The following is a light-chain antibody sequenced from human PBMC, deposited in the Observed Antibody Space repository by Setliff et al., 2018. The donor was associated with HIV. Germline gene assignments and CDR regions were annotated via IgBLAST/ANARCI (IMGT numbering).Light chain of an antibody. J-gene: IGLJ1*01. CDR3: CSYTSRTPLYL. CDR2: DVS. Sequence: SALTQPASVSGSPGQSITISCTGTSSDVGGYNYVSWYPQHPGRAPKLMISDVSNRPSGVSNRFSGSKSGNTASLTISGLQAEDEADYYCCSYTSRTPLYLFGTGTKVTVL. CDR1: SSDVGGYNY. V-gene: IGLV2-14*03.